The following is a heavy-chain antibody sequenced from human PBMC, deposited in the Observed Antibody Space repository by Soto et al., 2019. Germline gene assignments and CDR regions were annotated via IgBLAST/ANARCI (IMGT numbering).Heavy chain of an antibody. V-gene: IGHV3-11*05. CDR2: ISSTGSYT. J-gene: IGHJ4*02. Sequence: QVQLVESGGGLVKPGGSLRLSCAASGFTFSDSYMTWIRQAPGKGLEWVSHISSTGSYTNYAESVKGRFTISRDNAKNAVYLQMSRLRAEDTAEYFCARGLVADQLDYWGQGTLVTVSP. CDR3: ARGLVADQLDY. CDR1: GFTFSDSY. D-gene: IGHD5-12*01.